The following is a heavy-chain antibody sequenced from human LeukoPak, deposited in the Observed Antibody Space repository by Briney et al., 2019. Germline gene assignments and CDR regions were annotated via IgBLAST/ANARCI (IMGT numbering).Heavy chain of an antibody. Sequence: SQTLSLTCATSGDSVSSNSAAWNWIRQSPSRGLEWLGRTYYRSKWYNDYAVSVKSRITINPDTSKNQFSLQLNSVTPEDTAVYYCARDRKVRGAVRQGFNYYYYYMDVWGKGTTVTVSS. V-gene: IGHV6-1*01. J-gene: IGHJ6*03. CDR3: ARDRKVRGAVRQGFNYYYYYMDV. CDR1: GDSVSSNSAA. D-gene: IGHD3-10*01. CDR2: TYYRSKWYN.